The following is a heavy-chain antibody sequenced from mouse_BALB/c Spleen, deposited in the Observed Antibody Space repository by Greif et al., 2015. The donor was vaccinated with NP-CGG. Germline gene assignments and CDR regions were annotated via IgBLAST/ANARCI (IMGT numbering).Heavy chain of an antibody. CDR1: GYAFTNYL. V-gene: IGHV1-54*01. CDR2: INPGSGGT. D-gene: IGHD2-12*01. Sequence: VQLQQSGAELVRPGTSVKVSCKASGYAFTNYLIEWVKQRPGQGLEWIGVINPGSGGTNYNEKFKGKATLTADKSSSTAYMQLSSLTSDDSAVYFCARGELRGYWGQGTTLTVSS. J-gene: IGHJ2*01. CDR3: ARGELRGY.